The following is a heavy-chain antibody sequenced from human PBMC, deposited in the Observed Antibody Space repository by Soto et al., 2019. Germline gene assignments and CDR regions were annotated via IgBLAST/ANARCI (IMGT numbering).Heavy chain of an antibody. J-gene: IGHJ4*02. D-gene: IGHD3-22*01. CDR1: GITISNYP. V-gene: IGHV3-23*01. CDR3: VKDDGGYPSTAPH. Sequence: EVQLLESGGGLVQAGGSLRLPCAASGITISNYPMTWFRQAPGKGLDWVSGISGSGDRTYYADTAKGRFTISKDISKNSLCLQLDSLGVEDTAVYFCVKDDGGYPSTAPHWGQGTLVTVSS. CDR2: ISGSGDRT.